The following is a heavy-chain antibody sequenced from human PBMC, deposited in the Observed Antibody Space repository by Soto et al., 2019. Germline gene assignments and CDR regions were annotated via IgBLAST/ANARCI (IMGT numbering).Heavy chain of an antibody. Sequence: GGSLRLSCAASGFTFSSYAMSWVRQAPGKGLEWVSAISGSGGSTYYADSVKGRFTISRDNSKNTLYLQMNSLRAEDTAVYYCAKGLGEVDYYYYYGMDVRGQGTKVTVSS. CDR1: GFTFSSYA. V-gene: IGHV3-23*01. CDR3: AKGLGEVDYYYYYGMDV. D-gene: IGHD3-16*01. CDR2: ISGSGGST. J-gene: IGHJ6*02.